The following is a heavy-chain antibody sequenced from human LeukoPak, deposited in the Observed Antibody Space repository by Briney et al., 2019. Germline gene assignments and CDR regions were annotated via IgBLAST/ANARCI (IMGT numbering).Heavy chain of an antibody. Sequence: GGSLRLSCSASGFTFSSYAMNWVRQAPGKGLEWVALIKHGGSRKYYADSVKGRLTISRANSKNTLYLQMNSLRPDDTAVYYCARQLHCGGDCFSGDFDCWGRGALATVSS. V-gene: IGHV3-30*03. CDR1: GFTFSSYA. J-gene: IGHJ4*02. D-gene: IGHD2-21*02. CDR3: ARQLHCGGDCFSGDFDC. CDR2: IKHGGSRK.